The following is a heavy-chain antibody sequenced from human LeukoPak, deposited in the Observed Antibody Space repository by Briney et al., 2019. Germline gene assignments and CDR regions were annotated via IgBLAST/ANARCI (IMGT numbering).Heavy chain of an antibody. CDR3: ARDFSPFHYDSSGYYNY. CDR1: ASTLTTYG. Sequence: SGGSLTLSCAASASTLTTYGMHWVHQSPGKGLEWLKVIWYDGSNKYYADSVKGRFTTSRDNSKNTLYLQMNSLRAEDTAVYYCARDFSPFHYDSSGYYNYWGQGTLVTVSS. D-gene: IGHD3-22*01. CDR2: IWYDGSNK. J-gene: IGHJ4*02. V-gene: IGHV3-33*01.